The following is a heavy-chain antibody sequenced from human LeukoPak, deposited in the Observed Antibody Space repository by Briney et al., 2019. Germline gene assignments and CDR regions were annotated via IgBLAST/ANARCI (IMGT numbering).Heavy chain of an antibody. CDR2: IWYDGSEK. Sequence: GGSLRLSCAASGFTFSDYGMHWVRQAPGKGLEWVAVIWYDGSEKYYLDSVKGRFTISRDNSKNTLYLQMNSLRAEDTAVYYCAKARITIFGVVITSQTYYYYGMDVWGQGTTVTVSS. V-gene: IGHV3-33*06. CDR3: AKARITIFGVVITSQTYYYYGMDV. J-gene: IGHJ6*02. D-gene: IGHD3-3*01. CDR1: GFTFSDYG.